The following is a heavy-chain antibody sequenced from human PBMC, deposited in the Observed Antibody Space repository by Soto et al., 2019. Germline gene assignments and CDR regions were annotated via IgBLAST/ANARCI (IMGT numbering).Heavy chain of an antibody. CDR1: GGSISSYY. V-gene: IGHV4-59*08. D-gene: IGHD6-19*01. J-gene: IGHJ4*02. CDR3: ARHWDSSGDFDY. Sequence: SETLSLTCTVSGGSISSYYWSWIRQPPGKGLEWIGYIYYSGSTNYNPSLKSRVTISVDTSKNQFSLKLSSVTAADTAVYYCARHWDSSGDFDYWGQGTLVTVS. CDR2: IYYSGST.